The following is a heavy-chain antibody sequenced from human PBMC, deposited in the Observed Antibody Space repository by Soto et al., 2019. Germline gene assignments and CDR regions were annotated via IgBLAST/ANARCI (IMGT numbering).Heavy chain of an antibody. D-gene: IGHD2-15*01. J-gene: IGHJ4*02. CDR1: GYTFTSYY. V-gene: IGHV1-46*01. CDR3: ARVSSPYCSGGSCYYFDY. CDR2: INPSGGST. Sequence: QVQLVQSGAEVKKPGASVKVSCKASGYTFTSYYMHWVRQAPGQGLEWMGIINPSGGSTSYAQKFQGRVTMTRDTSTSTVYMERSSLRSEDTAVYYCARVSSPYCSGGSCYYFDYWGQGTLVTVSS.